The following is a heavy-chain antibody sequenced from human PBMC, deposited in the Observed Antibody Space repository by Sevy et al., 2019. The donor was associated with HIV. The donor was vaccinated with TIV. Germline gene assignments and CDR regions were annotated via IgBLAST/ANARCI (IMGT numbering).Heavy chain of an antibody. D-gene: IGHD3-22*01. J-gene: IGHJ6*02. CDR2: IKQDGSEK. V-gene: IGHV3-7*01. CDR3: ARDSSSGYYYGGYYYYGMDV. CDR1: GFTFSSYW. Sequence: GGSLRLSCAASGFTFSSYWMSWVRQAPGKGLEWVANIKQDGSEKYYVDSVKGRSTISRDNAKNSLYLQMNSLRAEDTAVYYCARDSSSGYYYGGYYYYGMDVWGQGTTVTVSS.